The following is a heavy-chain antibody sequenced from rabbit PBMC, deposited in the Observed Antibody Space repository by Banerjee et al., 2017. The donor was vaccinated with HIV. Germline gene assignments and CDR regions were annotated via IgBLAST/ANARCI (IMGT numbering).Heavy chain of an antibody. CDR3: ARDSAYASSSGYYDL. V-gene: IGHV1S40*01. J-gene: IGHJ4*01. Sequence: QSLEESGGDLVKPGASLTLTCTASGFDLSSYYYMCWVRQAPGKGLEWIACIYAGSSGDTYYANWAKGRFTISKTSSTTVTLQMTSLTAADTATYFCARDSAYASSSGYYDLWGPGTLVTVS. CDR2: IYAGSSGDT. CDR1: GFDLSSYYY. D-gene: IGHD1-1*01.